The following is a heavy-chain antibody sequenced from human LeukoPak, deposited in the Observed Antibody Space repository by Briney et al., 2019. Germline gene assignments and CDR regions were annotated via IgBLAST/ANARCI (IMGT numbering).Heavy chain of an antibody. Sequence: ASVKVSCKASGYTFTSYGISWVRQAPGQGLEWMGWISAYNGNTNYAQKLQGRVTKTTDTSTSTAYMELRSLRSDDTAVYYCARCYDILTGYYAADENANWFDPWGQGTLVTVSS. V-gene: IGHV1-18*04. D-gene: IGHD3-9*01. CDR2: ISAYNGNT. CDR3: ARCYDILTGYYAADENANWFDP. J-gene: IGHJ5*02. CDR1: GYTFTSYG.